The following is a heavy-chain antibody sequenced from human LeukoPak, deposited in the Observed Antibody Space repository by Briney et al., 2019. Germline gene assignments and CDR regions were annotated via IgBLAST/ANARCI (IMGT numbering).Heavy chain of an antibody. CDR3: AKATGGSCYSGSSY. CDR2: ICGSDGST. D-gene: IGHD2-15*01. J-gene: IGHJ4*02. V-gene: IGHV3-23*01. Sequence: PGGSLRLSCAASGSTFSSFAMSWVRQAPGKGLEWVSVICGSDGSTYYADSVKGRFTISRDTSKNTLYLQMNSLRAEDTAVYHCAKATGGSCYSGSSYWGQGTLVTVSS. CDR1: GSTFSSFA.